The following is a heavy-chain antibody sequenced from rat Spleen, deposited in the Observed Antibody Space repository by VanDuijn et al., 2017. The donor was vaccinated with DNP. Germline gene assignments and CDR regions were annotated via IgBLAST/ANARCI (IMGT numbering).Heavy chain of an antibody. CDR2: ISTGGGNT. CDR1: GFTFSNYY. Sequence: EVQLVESGGGLVQPGRSMKLSCAASGFTFSNYYMAWVRQAPTKGLEWVASISTGGGNTYYRDSVKGRFTISRDNGKSSLDLQMDSLRSEDTATYYCARGVYYGSSWAFDYWGHGVMVTVSS. D-gene: IGHD1-6*01. V-gene: IGHV5-25*01. CDR3: ARGVYYGSSWAFDY. J-gene: IGHJ2*01.